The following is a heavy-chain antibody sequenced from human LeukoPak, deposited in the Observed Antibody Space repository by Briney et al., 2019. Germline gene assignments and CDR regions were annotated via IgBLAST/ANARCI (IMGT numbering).Heavy chain of an antibody. CDR3: ALITGTRLDFDY. D-gene: IGHD1-7*01. J-gene: IGHJ4*02. CDR2: IYTSGST. CDR1: GGSISSGSYY. V-gene: IGHV4-61*02. Sequence: PSQTLSLTCTVSGGSISSGSYYWSWIRQPAGKGLEWIGRIYTSGSTNYNPSLKSRVTISVDTSKNQFSLKLSSVTAADTAVYYCALITGTRLDFDYWGQGTLVTVSS.